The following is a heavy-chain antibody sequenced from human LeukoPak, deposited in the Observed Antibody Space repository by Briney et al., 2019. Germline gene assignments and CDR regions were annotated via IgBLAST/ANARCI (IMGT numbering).Heavy chain of an antibody. CDR3: ASDYGSGSYYQFDY. J-gene: IGHJ4*02. CDR2: INPNSGGT. D-gene: IGHD3-10*01. CDR1: GYTFTGYF. Sequence: ASVKVSCKTSGYTFTGYFIHWVRQAPGQGLEWMGWINPNSGGTSNLQKFQGRVAMTRDTSISTAYMDLSRLRSDDTAVYYCASDYGSGSYYQFDYWGQGTLVTVSS. V-gene: IGHV1-2*02.